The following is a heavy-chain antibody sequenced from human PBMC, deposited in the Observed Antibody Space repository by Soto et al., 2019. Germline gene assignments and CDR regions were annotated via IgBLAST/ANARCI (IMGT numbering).Heavy chain of an antibody. CDR2: ISAYNGNT. Sequence: QVQLVQSGAEVKKPGSSVKVSCKASGYTFTSYDISWVRQAPGQGLEWMGWISAYNGNTKHARQRQGRVTMTTDRSTSTAYRELGSLRFDATAVYFCARRAPPIGVWGQGTTITVSS. J-gene: IGHJ6*02. CDR3: ARRAPPIGV. CDR1: GYTFTSYD. V-gene: IGHV1-18*01.